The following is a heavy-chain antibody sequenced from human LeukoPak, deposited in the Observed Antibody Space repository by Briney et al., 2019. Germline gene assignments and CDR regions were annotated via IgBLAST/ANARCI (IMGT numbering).Heavy chain of an antibody. CDR2: IKADSGGT. V-gene: IGHV1-2*02. CDR3: ATSGYPYNAFDI. Sequence: ASVKVSCKASGYTFTGYYMHWVRQAPGQGLEWMGWIKADSGGTNYAERFQGRVTMTRDTSISTAYMDLSRLRSDDTAVYHCATSGYPYNAFDIWGLGTMVTVSS. J-gene: IGHJ3*02. D-gene: IGHD3-22*01. CDR1: GYTFTGYY.